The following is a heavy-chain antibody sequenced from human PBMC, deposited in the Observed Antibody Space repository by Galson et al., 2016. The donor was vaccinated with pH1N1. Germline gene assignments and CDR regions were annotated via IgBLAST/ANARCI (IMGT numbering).Heavy chain of an antibody. J-gene: IGHJ4*02. CDR2: IYHRSKWYY. CDR3: AREGWLRRGYYIDH. V-gene: IGHV6-1*01. CDR1: GDSVSSRSDT. D-gene: IGHD3-3*01. Sequence: CAISGDSVSSRSDTWNWIRQSPRRGLEWLGRIYHRSKWYYEYAPSLQGRLRISPDTSSNQMSLHLNSVTLDDAAVYYCAREGWLRRGYYIDHWGQGSLVTVSS.